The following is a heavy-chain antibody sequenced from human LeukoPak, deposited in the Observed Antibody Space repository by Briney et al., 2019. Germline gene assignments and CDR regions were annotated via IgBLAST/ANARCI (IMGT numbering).Heavy chain of an antibody. CDR3: ANPFARGTDY. D-gene: IGHD1-14*01. CDR2: ISYDGSNK. J-gene: IGHJ4*02. CDR1: GFTFSSYG. Sequence: PGGSLRLSCAASGFTFSSYGMHWVRQAPGKGLEWVAVISYDGSNKYYADSVKGRFTISRDNSKNTLYLQMNSLRAEDTAVYYCANPFARGTDYWGQGTLATVSS. V-gene: IGHV3-30*18.